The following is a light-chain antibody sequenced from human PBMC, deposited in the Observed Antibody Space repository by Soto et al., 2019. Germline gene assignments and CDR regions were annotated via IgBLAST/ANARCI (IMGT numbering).Light chain of an antibody. CDR2: AAT. Sequence: DIQMTQSPSSVSASVGDRVTITCRASQDISDWLAWHQQKPGKAPKLLIYAATTLHSGVPSRFSGSGPGTDFTLTISSLQPEDFATYYCQQGHTFPLTFGGGTKVEIK. CDR1: QDISDW. V-gene: IGKV1-12*01. CDR3: QQGHTFPLT. J-gene: IGKJ4*01.